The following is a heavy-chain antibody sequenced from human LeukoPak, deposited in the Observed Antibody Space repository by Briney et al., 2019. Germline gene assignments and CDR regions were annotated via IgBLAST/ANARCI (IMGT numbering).Heavy chain of an antibody. J-gene: IGHJ4*02. CDR2: IHPSGST. CDR1: GGSFSGYY. Sequence: SETLSLTCAVYGGSFSGYYCTWIRQAPGKGLEWIGEIHPSGSTNYNPSLMSRVSLSLDTSKNQFSLRLGSVTAADTAVYFCARGLDTYKSGVDWGQGTLVTVSS. CDR3: ARGLDTYKSGVD. D-gene: IGHD1-26*01. V-gene: IGHV4-34*01.